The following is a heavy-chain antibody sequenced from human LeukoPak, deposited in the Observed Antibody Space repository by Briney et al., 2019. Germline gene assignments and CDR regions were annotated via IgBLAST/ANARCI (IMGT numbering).Heavy chain of an antibody. V-gene: IGHV4-34*01. CDR2: INHSGST. CDR3: ARGPGATLAAFDI. J-gene: IGHJ3*02. D-gene: IGHD1-26*01. Sequence: SETLSLTCTVSGGSISSYYWSWIRQPPGKGLGWIGEINHSGSTNYNPSLKSRVTISVDTSKNQFSLKLSSVTAADTAVYYCARGPGATLAAFDIWGQGTMVTVSS. CDR1: GGSISSYY.